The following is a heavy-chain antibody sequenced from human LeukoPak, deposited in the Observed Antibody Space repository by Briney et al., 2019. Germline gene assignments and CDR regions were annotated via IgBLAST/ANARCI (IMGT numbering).Heavy chain of an antibody. V-gene: IGHV4-39*01. J-gene: IGHJ4*02. CDR2: IYYSGST. CDR3: ARIAANSRDDDY. D-gene: IGHD6-13*01. Sequence: GSLRLSCAASGFTFSSYAMHWVRQPPGKRLEWIGSIYYSGSTYYNPSLKSRVTISVDTSKNQFSPKLSSVTAADTAVYYCARIAANSRDDDYWGQGTLVTVSS. CDR1: GFTFSSYAMH.